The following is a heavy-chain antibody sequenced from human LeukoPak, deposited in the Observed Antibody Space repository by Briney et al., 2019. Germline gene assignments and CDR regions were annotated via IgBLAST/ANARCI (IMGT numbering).Heavy chain of an antibody. CDR3: AKTPYFDWLLPNDY. CDR2: ISGSGGST. CDR1: GFTFSSYA. V-gene: IGHV3-23*01. J-gene: IGHJ4*02. Sequence: GGSLRLSCAASGFTFSSYAMSWVRQAPGKGLEWVSAISGSGGSTYYADPVKGRFTISRDNSKNTLYLQMNGLRAEDTAVYYCAKTPYFDWLLPNDYWGQGTLVTVSS. D-gene: IGHD3-9*01.